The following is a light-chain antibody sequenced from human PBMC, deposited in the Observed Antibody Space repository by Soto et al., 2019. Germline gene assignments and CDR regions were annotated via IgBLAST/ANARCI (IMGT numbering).Light chain of an antibody. Sequence: EIVLTQSPATLSLSPGERATLSCRASQSVSSSYLAWYQQKPGQAPRLLIYGASSRATGIPDRFSGSGSGTDFTLTISRLEPEDFAVYYCQQHGSSPPYTFGQGTKLEIK. CDR3: QQHGSSPPYT. CDR1: QSVSSSY. V-gene: IGKV3-20*01. CDR2: GAS. J-gene: IGKJ2*01.